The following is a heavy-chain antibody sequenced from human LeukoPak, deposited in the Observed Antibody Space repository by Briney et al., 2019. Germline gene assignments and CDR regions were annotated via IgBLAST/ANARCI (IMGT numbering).Heavy chain of an antibody. CDR2: IYHTGST. D-gene: IGHD3-10*01. CDR1: GYSISRGYY. J-gene: IGHJ4*02. V-gene: IGHV4-38-2*01. CDR3: ARAGWIITSGIDY. Sequence: SDTLSLTCGVSGYSISRGYYWAWIRQPPGKGLEWIGTIYHTGSTYYNPSLESRVTISVDTSKNEFSLNLNSVTAADTAVYYCARAGWIITSGIDYWGQGALVTVSS.